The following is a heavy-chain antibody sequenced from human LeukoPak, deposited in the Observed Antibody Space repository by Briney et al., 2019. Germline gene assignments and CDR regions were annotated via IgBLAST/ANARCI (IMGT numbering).Heavy chain of an antibody. CDR2: ISASAAMT. J-gene: IGHJ3*02. Sequence: GGSLRLSCAASGFTFNNCVMTWVRRAPGKGLEWVSSISASAAMTYYADSVKGRFTISRDNSKNTLYVQMNSLRAEDTAVYYCARGRYYYILTGYHRNEAFDIWGQGTMVTVSS. V-gene: IGHV3-23*01. CDR3: ARGRYYYILTGYHRNEAFDI. CDR1: GFTFNNCV. D-gene: IGHD3-9*01.